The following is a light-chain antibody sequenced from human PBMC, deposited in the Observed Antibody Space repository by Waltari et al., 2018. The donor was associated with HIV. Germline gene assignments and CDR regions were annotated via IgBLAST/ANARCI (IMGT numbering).Light chain of an antibody. Sequence: EVVLTQSPATLSVPPGERATLSCRPSQSFSTYLAWYQHKPGQGPRLLIFDASSRATGIPARFSGSGSGTDFTLTISSLEPEDSAVYYCQQRYNWPPITFGQGTRLEIK. CDR3: QQRYNWPPIT. V-gene: IGKV3-11*01. J-gene: IGKJ5*01. CDR2: DAS. CDR1: QSFSTY.